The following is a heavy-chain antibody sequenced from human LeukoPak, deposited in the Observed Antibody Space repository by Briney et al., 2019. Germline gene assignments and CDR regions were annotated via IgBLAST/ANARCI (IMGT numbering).Heavy chain of an antibody. Sequence: PSETLSLTCAVSGGSISSGGYSWSWIRQPQGKGLEWIGYVYHSGSTYYNPSLKSRVTISVDRSKNQFSRKLSSVTAADTAVYYCARGSPVVAFRLGASGFDYWGQGTLVTVSS. CDR1: GGSISSGGYS. CDR3: ARGSPVVAFRLGASGFDY. CDR2: VYHSGST. V-gene: IGHV4-30-2*01. D-gene: IGHD4-23*01. J-gene: IGHJ4*02.